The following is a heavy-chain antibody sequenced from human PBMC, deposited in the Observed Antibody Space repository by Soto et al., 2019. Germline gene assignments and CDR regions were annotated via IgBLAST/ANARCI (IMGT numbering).Heavy chain of an antibody. CDR1: GFTLSSYW. V-gene: IGHV3-74*01. J-gene: IGHJ4*02. D-gene: IGHD5-12*01. Sequence: EVQLVESGGGLVQPGGSLRLSCAASGFTLSSYWMHWVRQAPGKGLVWISRFNIDGSSTSYADSVKGRFTISRDNAKNTRYLQVNSLRAEDTAVYYCAIRRDGYNFVGDCWGQGTLVTVSS. CDR2: FNIDGSST. CDR3: AIRRDGYNFVGDC.